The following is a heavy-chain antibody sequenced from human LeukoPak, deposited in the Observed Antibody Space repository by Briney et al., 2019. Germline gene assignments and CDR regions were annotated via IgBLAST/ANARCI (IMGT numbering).Heavy chain of an antibody. CDR1: GFTFSDSY. Sequence: PGGSLRLSCIASGFTFSDSYMSWIRQAPGKGLEWVSYITFSNSTIYYADSVRGRFTISRDNAKNSLHLQMKSLRAEDTAMYYCARITTTDAFDIWGRGTMVTVSS. CDR3: ARITTTDAFDI. D-gene: IGHD1-1*01. J-gene: IGHJ3*02. V-gene: IGHV3-11*01. CDR2: ITFSNSTI.